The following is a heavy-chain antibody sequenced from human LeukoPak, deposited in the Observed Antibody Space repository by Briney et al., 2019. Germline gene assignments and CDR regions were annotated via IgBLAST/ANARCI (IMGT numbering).Heavy chain of an antibody. CDR2: INPNSGGT. Sequence: ASVKVSCKASGYTFTGYYMHWVRQAPGQRLEWMGWINPNSGGTNHAQRFQGRVTMTRDTSITTVYIELSRLRSDDTAVYYCARDRRYSGYVDYWGQGTLVTVSS. CDR1: GYTFTGYY. J-gene: IGHJ4*02. D-gene: IGHD1-26*01. V-gene: IGHV1-2*02. CDR3: ARDRRYSGYVDY.